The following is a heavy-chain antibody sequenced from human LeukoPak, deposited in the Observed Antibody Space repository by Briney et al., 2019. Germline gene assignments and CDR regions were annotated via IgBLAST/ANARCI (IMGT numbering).Heavy chain of an antibody. D-gene: IGHD3-22*01. V-gene: IGHV1-2*02. CDR3: AREDSSGYDY. CDR2: INPNSGGT. J-gene: IGHJ4*02. CDR1: GYTFTGYY. Sequence: ASMKVSCKASGYTFTGYYLHLVRQAPGQGLGWMGWINPNSGGTNYAQNFQGRVTMTRDTSISTAYMEVSRLRSDDTAVYYCAREDSSGYDYWGQGTLVTVSS.